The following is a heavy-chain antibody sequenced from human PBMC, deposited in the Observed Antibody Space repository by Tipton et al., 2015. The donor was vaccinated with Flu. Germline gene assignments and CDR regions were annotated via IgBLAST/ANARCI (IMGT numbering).Heavy chain of an antibody. CDR2: INYDEIEV. CDR1: GFTFSRKW. CDR3: ATLTGDDY. D-gene: IGHD7-27*01. V-gene: IGHV3-7*01. J-gene: IGHJ4*02. Sequence: SLRLSCAASGFTFSRKWMSWIRQAPGKGLEWVANINYDEIEVYYVDSVRGRFTISRDNTKKSLSLQLNSLRAEDTAIYYCATLTGDDYWGQGILVTVSS.